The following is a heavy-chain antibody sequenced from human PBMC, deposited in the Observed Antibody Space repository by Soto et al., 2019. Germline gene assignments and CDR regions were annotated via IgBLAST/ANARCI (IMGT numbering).Heavy chain of an antibody. J-gene: IGHJ4*02. CDR3: ARHERYFDWPDY. CDR2: IDPGDSYA. Sequence: PGESLKISCKGSGYSFTIYWITWVRQMPGKGLEWMATIDPGDSYAYYSPSFQGHVTISADKSISTAYLQWSSLKASDTAMYYCARHERYFDWPDYWCQGPLVTVSS. V-gene: IGHV5-10-1*01. D-gene: IGHD3-9*01. CDR1: GYSFTIYW.